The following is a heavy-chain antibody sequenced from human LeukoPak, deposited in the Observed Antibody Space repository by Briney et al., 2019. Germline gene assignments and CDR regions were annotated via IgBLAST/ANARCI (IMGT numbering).Heavy chain of an antibody. V-gene: IGHV3-33*08. Sequence: GGSLRLSCAASGFSFSSCAMSWVRQAPGQGLEWVAVVRNDGSDIYYGDSVMGRFTISRDNSKNTLYLQMNNLRAEDTAVYYCARDQSPKWGSGERYFDFWGQGTLVTVSS. CDR1: GFSFSSCA. CDR3: ARDQSPKWGSGERYFDF. D-gene: IGHD7-27*01. J-gene: IGHJ4*02. CDR2: VRNDGSDI.